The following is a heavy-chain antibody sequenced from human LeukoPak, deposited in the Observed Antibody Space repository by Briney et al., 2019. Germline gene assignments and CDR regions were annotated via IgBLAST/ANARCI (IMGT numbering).Heavy chain of an antibody. D-gene: IGHD4-17*01. J-gene: IGHJ4*02. CDR2: TYCRSKWYI. Sequence: SQTLSLTCAISGDFVSSNSAAWNWIRQSPSRGLEWLGRTYCRSKWYIDYAVSVKSRITINPDTSKNQFSLQLNSVTPEDTAVYYCARDLTLTVTTPLIFDYWGQGTLVTVSS. CDR1: GDFVSSNSAA. CDR3: ARDLTLTVTTPLIFDY. V-gene: IGHV6-1*01.